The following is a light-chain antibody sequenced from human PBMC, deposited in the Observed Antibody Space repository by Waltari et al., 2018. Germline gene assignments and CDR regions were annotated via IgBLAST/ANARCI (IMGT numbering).Light chain of an antibody. Sequence: EIVLTQSPGTLSLSTGERATLSCRASQSVSSNYLAWYQHKPGQAPSLLIYAASSRATGIPDRFSGSGSGTDLTLTISRLEPEDFAVYYCQQYSSSPYTFGQGTKLDIK. CDR2: AAS. J-gene: IGKJ2*01. V-gene: IGKV3-20*01. CDR3: QQYSSSPYT. CDR1: QSVSSNY.